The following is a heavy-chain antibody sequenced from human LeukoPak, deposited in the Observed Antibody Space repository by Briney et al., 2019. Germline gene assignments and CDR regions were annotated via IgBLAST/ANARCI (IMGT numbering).Heavy chain of an antibody. D-gene: IGHD3-3*01. CDR2: ISGSGGST. J-gene: IGHJ3*02. CDR1: GFTFSSYA. Sequence: GGSLRLSCAASGFTFSSYAMSWVRQAPGKGLEWVSAISGSGGSTYYADSVKGRFTISRDNSKNTLYLQMNSLRAEDTAVYYCAKDRHDFWSGYPYDAFDIWGQGTMVTVSS. CDR3: AKDRHDFWSGYPYDAFDI. V-gene: IGHV3-23*01.